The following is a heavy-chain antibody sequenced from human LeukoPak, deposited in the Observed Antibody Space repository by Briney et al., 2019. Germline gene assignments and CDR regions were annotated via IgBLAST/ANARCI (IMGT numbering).Heavy chain of an antibody. CDR2: ISGSGGST. CDR3: AKAPTTVTYYGMDV. D-gene: IGHD4-17*01. V-gene: IGHV3-23*01. Sequence: PGASLRLSCAASGFTFSSYAMSWVRHAPVKGLEWVSAISGSGGSTYYADSVKGRFTISRDNSKNTLYLQMNSLRAEDTAVYYCAKAPTTVTYYGMDVWGQGTTVTVSS. CDR1: GFTFSSYA. J-gene: IGHJ6*02.